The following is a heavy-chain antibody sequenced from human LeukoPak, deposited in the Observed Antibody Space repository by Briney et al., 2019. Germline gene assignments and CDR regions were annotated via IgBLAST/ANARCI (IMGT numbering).Heavy chain of an antibody. Sequence: GGSLRLSCAASGFTFSSYEMNWVRQAPGKGLGWVSYIGSFGTTISYADSVKGRFTISRDNAKSSLYLQMSSLRAEDTAVYYCAKVATEAFYFDYWGQGAQVTVSS. V-gene: IGHV3-48*03. D-gene: IGHD5-12*01. CDR2: IGSFGTTI. CDR1: GFTFSSYE. J-gene: IGHJ4*02. CDR3: AKVATEAFYFDY.